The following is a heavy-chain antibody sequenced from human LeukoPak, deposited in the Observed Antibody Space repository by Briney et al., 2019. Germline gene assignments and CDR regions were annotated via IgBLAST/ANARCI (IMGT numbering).Heavy chain of an antibody. V-gene: IGHV4-39*07. J-gene: IGHJ4*02. CDR1: GGSISSSSYY. CDR2: IYYSGST. CDR3: ARGDRFDY. Sequence: SETLSLTCTVSGGSISSSSYYWGWIRQPPGKGLEWFGSIYYSGSTYYNPSLKSRVTISVDTSKNQFSLKLSSVTAADTAVYYCARGDRFDYWGQGTLVTVSS.